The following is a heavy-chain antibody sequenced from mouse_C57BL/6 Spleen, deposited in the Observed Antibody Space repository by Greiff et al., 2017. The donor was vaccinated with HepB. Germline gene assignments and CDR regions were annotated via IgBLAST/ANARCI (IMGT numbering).Heavy chain of an antibody. CDR3: ARRGSNSVDY. V-gene: IGHV1-50*01. D-gene: IGHD2-5*01. Sequence: QVQLQQPGAELVKPGASVKLSCKASGYTFTSYWMQWVKQRPGQGLEWIGEIDPSDSYTNYNQKFKGKATLTVDTSSSTAYMQLSSLTSEDSAVYCCARRGSNSVDYWGQGTTLSVSS. CDR1: GYTFTSYW. J-gene: IGHJ2*01. CDR2: IDPSDSYT.